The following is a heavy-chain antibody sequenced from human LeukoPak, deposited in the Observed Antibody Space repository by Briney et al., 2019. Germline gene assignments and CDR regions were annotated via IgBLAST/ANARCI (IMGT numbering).Heavy chain of an antibody. CDR1: GGSISSSSYY. CDR3: AAGYCNNDVCGGTNY. CDR2: IYYSGST. Sequence: SETLSLTCTVSGGSISSSSYYWGWIRQPPGKGLEWIGSIYYSGSTNYNPSLKSRVTISVDMSKNQFSLKLRSLTAADTAVYYCAAGYCNNDVCGGTNYWGQGTLVTVSS. V-gene: IGHV4-39*01. J-gene: IGHJ4*02. D-gene: IGHD2-8*01.